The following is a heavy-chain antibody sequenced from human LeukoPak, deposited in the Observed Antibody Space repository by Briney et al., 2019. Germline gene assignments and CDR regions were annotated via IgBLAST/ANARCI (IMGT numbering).Heavy chain of an antibody. J-gene: IGHJ4*02. Sequence: SETLSLTRTVSGGSISSYYWSWIRQPPGKGLEWIGYIYYSGSTNYNPSLKSRVAISVDTSKNQFSLKLSSVTAADTAVYYCAGQYYYDSSGYYVNWGQGTLVTVSS. CDR2: IYYSGST. V-gene: IGHV4-59*01. CDR3: AGQYYYDSSGYYVN. D-gene: IGHD3-22*01. CDR1: GGSISSYY.